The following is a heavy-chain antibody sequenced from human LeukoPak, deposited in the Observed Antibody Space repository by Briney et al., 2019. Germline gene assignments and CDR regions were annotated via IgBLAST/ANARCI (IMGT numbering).Heavy chain of an antibody. V-gene: IGHV1-69*05. J-gene: IGHJ4*02. CDR2: IIPIFGTA. CDR1: GGTFSSYA. Sequence: ASVKVSCKASGGTFSSYAISWVRQAPGQGLEWMGGIIPIFGTANYAQKFQGRVTITTDESTSTAYMELSSLRSEDTAVYYCARDAKRGGGGWFDYWGQGTLVTVSS. D-gene: IGHD6-19*01. CDR3: ARDAKRGGGGWFDY.